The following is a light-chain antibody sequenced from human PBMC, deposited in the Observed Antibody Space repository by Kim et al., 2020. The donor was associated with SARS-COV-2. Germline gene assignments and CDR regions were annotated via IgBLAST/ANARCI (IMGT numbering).Light chain of an antibody. CDR1: ENIGTW. V-gene: IGKV1-5*03. CDR2: LAS. J-gene: IGKJ2*01. Sequence: DIQMIQSPSTLSASVGDRVTITCRASENIGTWLAWYQQKPGRAPSLLIYLASTLESGVPSRFSGTGSGTEFSLSITSLQPDDFATYYCQHYSRFPYTFGQGTKLEI. CDR3: QHYSRFPYT.